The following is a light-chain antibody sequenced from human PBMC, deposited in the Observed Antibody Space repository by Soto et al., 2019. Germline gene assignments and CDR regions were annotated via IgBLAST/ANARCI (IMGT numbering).Light chain of an antibody. CDR1: QSISSY. Sequence: DIQMTQSPSSLSASVGDRVTITCRASQSISSYLNWYQQKPGKAPKLLIYAASSLQSGVPSRFSGSGSGTDFTLTISRLQPEDFATYYCQQSYSTPRGTFGQGTRLETK. V-gene: IGKV1-39*01. J-gene: IGKJ5*01. CDR2: AAS. CDR3: QQSYSTPRGT.